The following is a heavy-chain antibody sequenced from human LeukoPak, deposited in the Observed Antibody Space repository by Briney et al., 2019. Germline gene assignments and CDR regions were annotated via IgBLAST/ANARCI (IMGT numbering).Heavy chain of an antibody. J-gene: IGHJ5*02. V-gene: IGHV3-30-3*01. CDR2: ISYDGSNK. CDR1: GFTFSSYA. D-gene: IGHD3-22*01. Sequence: GGSLRLSCAASGFTFSSYAMHWVRQAPGKGLEWVAVISYDGSNKYYADSVKGRFTISRDNSKNTLYLQMNSLRAEDTAVYYCARGDYYDSSGYYAWGQGTLVTVS. CDR3: ARGDYYDSSGYYA.